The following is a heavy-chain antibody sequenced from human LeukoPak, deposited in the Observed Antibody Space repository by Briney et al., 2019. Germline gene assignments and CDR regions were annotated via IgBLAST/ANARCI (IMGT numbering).Heavy chain of an antibody. CDR3: AKTAPNSGSYPWYFDY. CDR1: GFTVSSNY. CDR2: IYSGGST. D-gene: IGHD1-26*01. Sequence: GGSLRLSCAASGFTVSSNYMSWVRQAPGKGLEWVSVIYSGGSTYYADSVKGRFTISRDNSKNTLYLQMNSLRAEDTAVYYCAKTAPNSGSYPWYFDYWGQGTLVTVSS. V-gene: IGHV3-53*01. J-gene: IGHJ4*02.